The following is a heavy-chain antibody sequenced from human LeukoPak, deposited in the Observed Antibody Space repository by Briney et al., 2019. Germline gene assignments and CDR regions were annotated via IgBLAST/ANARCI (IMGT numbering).Heavy chain of an antibody. CDR3: ARDYYETDHLRFDAFDI. V-gene: IGHV3-66*01. CDR1: GFTVSSNY. J-gene: IGHJ3*02. CDR2: MYSGGST. Sequence: PGGSLRLSCAASGFTVSSNYMSWVRQAPGKGLEWVSVMYSGGSTYYADSVKGRFTISRDNAKNSLYLQMNSLRAEDTAVYYCARDYYETDHLRFDAFDIWGYGTMVTVSS. D-gene: IGHD3-22*01.